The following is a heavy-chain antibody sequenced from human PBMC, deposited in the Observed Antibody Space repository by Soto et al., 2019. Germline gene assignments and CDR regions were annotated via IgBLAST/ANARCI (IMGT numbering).Heavy chain of an antibody. Sequence: QVQLQESGPGLVKPSQTLSLTCTVSGGSISSGGYYWSWIRQHPGKGREWIGYIYYSGSTYYNPSLKSRVTISVDTSKNQFSLKLSSVTAADTAVYYCARHYDSSGYNFDYWGQGTLVTVSS. CDR1: GGSISSGGYY. J-gene: IGHJ4*02. CDR2: IYYSGST. V-gene: IGHV4-31*03. CDR3: ARHYDSSGYNFDY. D-gene: IGHD3-22*01.